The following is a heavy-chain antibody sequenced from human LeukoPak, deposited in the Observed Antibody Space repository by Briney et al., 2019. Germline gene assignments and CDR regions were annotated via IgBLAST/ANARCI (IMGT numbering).Heavy chain of an antibody. CDR1: GYTFTSYG. D-gene: IGHD3-3*01. CDR2: ISAYNGNT. V-gene: IGHV1-18*01. J-gene: IGHJ6*03. CDR3: ARGVSTTIFGVVIPYYYYYMDV. Sequence: ASVKVSCKASGYTFTSYGISWVRQAPGQGLEWMGWISAYNGNTNYAQELQGRVTMTTDTSTSTAYMELRSLRSDDTAVYYCARGVSTTIFGVVIPYYYYYMDVWGKGTTVTVSS.